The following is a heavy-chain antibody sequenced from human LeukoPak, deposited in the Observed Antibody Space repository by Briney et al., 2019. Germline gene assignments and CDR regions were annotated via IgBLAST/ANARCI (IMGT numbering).Heavy chain of an antibody. V-gene: IGHV4-31*03. Sequence: SQTLSLTCTVSGGSISSGGYYWSWIRQRPGKGLEWIGYIYYSGSTYYNPSLKSRVTISVDTSKNQFSLKLSSVTAADTAVYYCARYCSGGSCYSALEYFQHWGQGTLVTVSS. J-gene: IGHJ1*01. CDR2: IYYSGST. CDR1: GGSISSGGYY. CDR3: ARYCSGGSCYSALEYFQH. D-gene: IGHD2-15*01.